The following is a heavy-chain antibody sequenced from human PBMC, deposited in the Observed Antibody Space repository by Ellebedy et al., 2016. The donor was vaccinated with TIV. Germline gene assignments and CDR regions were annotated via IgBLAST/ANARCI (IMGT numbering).Heavy chain of an antibody. CDR1: GGSISSYY. CDR3: ARDRMYYYDSSGSYSYYGMDV. Sequence: SETLSLXXTVSGGSISSYYWNWIRQPPGKGLEWIGYIYYSGSTNYNPSLKSRVTISLDTSKNQFSLKLSSVTAADTAVYYCARDRMYYYDSSGSYSYYGMDVWGQGTTVTVSS. D-gene: IGHD3-22*01. V-gene: IGHV4-59*01. J-gene: IGHJ6*02. CDR2: IYYSGST.